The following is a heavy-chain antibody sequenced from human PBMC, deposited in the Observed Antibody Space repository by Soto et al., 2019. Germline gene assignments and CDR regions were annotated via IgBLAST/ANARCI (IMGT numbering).Heavy chain of an antibody. Sequence: SETLSLTCTVSGGSISGYYWSWIRQFPGKGLEWIGYIHFSGSTDYNPSLKSRVTISVDTSKDQFSLKLTSVTAADTAVYYCTRVTESHFSYYDSTSYYYLFDYWGQGTLVTVSS. CDR1: GGSISGYY. J-gene: IGHJ4*02. CDR3: TRVTESHFSYYDSTSYYYLFDY. V-gene: IGHV4-59*01. CDR2: IHFSGST. D-gene: IGHD3-22*01.